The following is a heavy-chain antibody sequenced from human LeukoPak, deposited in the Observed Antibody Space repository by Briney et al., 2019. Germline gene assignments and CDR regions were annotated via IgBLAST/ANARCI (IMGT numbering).Heavy chain of an antibody. Sequence: PGGSLRLSCAASGFTFSSYGMHWVRQAPGKGLEWVAVISYDGSNKYYADSVKGRFTISRDNSKNTLYLQMNSLRAEDTAVYYCARALPNTIIAAAAGYWGQGTLVTVSS. CDR3: ARALPNTIIAAAAGY. CDR1: GFTFSSYG. D-gene: IGHD6-13*01. CDR2: ISYDGSNK. J-gene: IGHJ4*02. V-gene: IGHV3-30*03.